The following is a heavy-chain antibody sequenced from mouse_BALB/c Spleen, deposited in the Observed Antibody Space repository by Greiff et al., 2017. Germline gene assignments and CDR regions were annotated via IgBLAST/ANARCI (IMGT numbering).Heavy chain of an antibody. J-gene: IGHJ2*01. CDR1: GYTFTDYN. CDR3: ARETTATEDYVDY. Sequence: VQLKQSGPELVKPGASVKISCKASGYTFTDYNMNWVKQSHGKSLEWIGYIYPYNGGTGYNQKFKSKATLTVDNSSSTAYMELRSLTSEDSAVYYCARETTATEDYVDYWGQGTTLTVSS. CDR2: IYPYNGGT. D-gene: IGHD1-2*01. V-gene: IGHV1S29*02.